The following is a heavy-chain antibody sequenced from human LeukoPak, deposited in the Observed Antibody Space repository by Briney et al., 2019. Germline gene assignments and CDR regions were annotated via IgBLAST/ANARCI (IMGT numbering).Heavy chain of an antibody. D-gene: IGHD2-8*01. Sequence: ASVKVSCKASGYNFISYYMHWVRQAPGQGLEWMGIINPSGGSTSYAQKFQDRVTMTRDTSTSTVYMELSSLKSEDTAVYYCAREDVVLVDAVRYYHYGMDVWGQGTTVTVSS. V-gene: IGHV1-46*01. CDR2: INPSGGST. CDR3: AREDVVLVDAVRYYHYGMDV. CDR1: GYNFISYY. J-gene: IGHJ6*02.